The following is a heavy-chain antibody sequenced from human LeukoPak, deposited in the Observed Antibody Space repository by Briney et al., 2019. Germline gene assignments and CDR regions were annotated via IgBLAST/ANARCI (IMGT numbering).Heavy chain of an antibody. CDR1: GFTFTSYA. Sequence: GGSLRLSCAASGFTFTSYAMSWVRQAPGKGLEWVSAISGSGGNTYYADSVKGRFTISRDNSKNTLYLQMNSLRAEDTAVYYCARDSVFKWGSSSSYFDYWGQGTLVTVSS. J-gene: IGHJ4*02. CDR3: ARDSVFKWGSSSSYFDY. CDR2: ISGSGGNT. D-gene: IGHD6-6*01. V-gene: IGHV3-23*01.